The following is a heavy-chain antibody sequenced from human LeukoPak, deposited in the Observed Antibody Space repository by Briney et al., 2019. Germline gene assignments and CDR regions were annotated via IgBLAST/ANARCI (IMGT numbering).Heavy chain of an antibody. CDR2: IYYSGST. D-gene: IGHD1-26*01. V-gene: IGHV4-39*07. J-gene: IGHJ4*02. CDR3: ARVPEIYSGASILSFDY. Sequence: SETLSLTCTVSGGSISSSSYYWGWIRQPPGKGLEWIGSIYYSGSTYYNPSLKSRVTISVDTSKNQFSLKLSSVTAADTAVYYCARVPEIYSGASILSFDYWGQGTLVTVSS. CDR1: GGSISSSSYY.